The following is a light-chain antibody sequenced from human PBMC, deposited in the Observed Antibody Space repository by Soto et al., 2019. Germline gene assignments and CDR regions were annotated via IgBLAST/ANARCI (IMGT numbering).Light chain of an antibody. Sequence: DIQMTQSPSSLSASVVDRVTITCRASESISSYLNLYQQKPGKAPKLLIYAASSLQSGVPSRFSGSGSGTDFTLTISSLQPEDFATYYCQQSYSTLALTFGGGTKVDIK. CDR3: QQSYSTLALT. J-gene: IGKJ4*01. V-gene: IGKV1-39*01. CDR2: AAS. CDR1: ESISSY.